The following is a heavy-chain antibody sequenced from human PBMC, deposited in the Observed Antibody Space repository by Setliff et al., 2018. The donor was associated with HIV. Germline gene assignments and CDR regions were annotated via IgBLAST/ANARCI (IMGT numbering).Heavy chain of an antibody. Sequence: LRLSCAASGFTFSSYGMHWVRQAPGKGLEWVAIIRYDGSNKYYADSVKGRFTISRDNSKNTLYLQMNSLRAEDTAVYYCAKSLYSYGYYFDYWGQGTLVTVSS. CDR2: IRYDGSNK. J-gene: IGHJ4*02. D-gene: IGHD5-18*01. CDR3: AKSLYSYGYYFDY. CDR1: GFTFSSYG. V-gene: IGHV3-30*02.